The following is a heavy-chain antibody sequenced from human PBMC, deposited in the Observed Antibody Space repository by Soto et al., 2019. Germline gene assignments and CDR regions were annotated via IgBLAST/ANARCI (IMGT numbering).Heavy chain of an antibody. CDR2: ISYDGSNK. V-gene: IGHV3-30*18. CDR1: GFTFSSYG. J-gene: IGHJ6*02. D-gene: IGHD3-10*01. Sequence: QVQLVESGGGVVQPWRSLRLSCAASGFTFSSYGMHWVRQAPGKGLEWVAVISYDGSNKYYADSVKGRFTISRDNSKNTLYLQMNSLRAEDTAVYYCANLRSDYYYYYYGMDVWGQGTTVTVSS. CDR3: ANLRSDYYYYYYGMDV.